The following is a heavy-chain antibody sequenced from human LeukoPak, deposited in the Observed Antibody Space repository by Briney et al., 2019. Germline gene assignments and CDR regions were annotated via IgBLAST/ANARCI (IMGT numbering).Heavy chain of an antibody. CDR2: VYHRGST. V-gene: IGHV4-38-2*01. CDR1: GYSLSSGHY. J-gene: IGHJ5*02. Sequence: PSETLSLTCAVSGYSLSSGHYWAWVRPPPRKGLEWIGIVYHRGSTDYTPSLKTRITISVDTSKNQFSLKLSSVAGADTAVEYCARRENRGLFDPWGQGTLVTVSS. CDR3: ARRENRGLFDP. D-gene: IGHD5-12*01.